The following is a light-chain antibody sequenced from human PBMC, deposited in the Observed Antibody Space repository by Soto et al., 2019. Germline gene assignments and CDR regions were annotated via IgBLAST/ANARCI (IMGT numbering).Light chain of an antibody. V-gene: IGKV4-1*01. CDR1: QSILYSSNNKNY. Sequence: DIVMTQSPDSLVVSLGERATINGKSSQSILYSSNNKNYLAWYQQKPGQPPKLLIYWASTRESGVPDRFSGSGSGTDFTLTISSLQAEDVAVYYCHQYHSVPRTFGQGTKVEIK. CDR3: HQYHSVPRT. CDR2: WAS. J-gene: IGKJ1*01.